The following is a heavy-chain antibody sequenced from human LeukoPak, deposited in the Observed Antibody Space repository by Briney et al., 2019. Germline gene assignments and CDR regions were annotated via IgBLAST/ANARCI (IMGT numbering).Heavy chain of an antibody. Sequence: GGSLRLSCAASGFTFDGYGMSWVRQAPGKGLEWVSGINWNGGSTGYADSVKGRFTISRDNAKNSLYLQMNSLRAEDTALYYCARDCWFGQSRWFDPWGQGTLVTVSS. CDR1: GFTFDGYG. V-gene: IGHV3-20*04. J-gene: IGHJ5*02. D-gene: IGHD3-10*01. CDR2: INWNGGST. CDR3: ARDCWFGQSRWFDP.